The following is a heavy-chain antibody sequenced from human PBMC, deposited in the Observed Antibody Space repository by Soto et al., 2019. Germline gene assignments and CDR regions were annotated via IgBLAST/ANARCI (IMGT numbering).Heavy chain of an antibody. CDR1: GGSISSGDYY. CDR2: IYYSGST. V-gene: IGHV4-30-4*01. J-gene: IGHJ4*01. CDR3: ARQISHICDF. D-gene: IGHD3-3*02. Sequence: SETLSLTCTVSGGSISSGDYYWSWIRQPPGKGLEWIGYIYYSGSTYYNPSLKSRVTISVDTSKNQFSLKLSSVKASDTGMYYCARQISHICDFWGQGTLVTVSS.